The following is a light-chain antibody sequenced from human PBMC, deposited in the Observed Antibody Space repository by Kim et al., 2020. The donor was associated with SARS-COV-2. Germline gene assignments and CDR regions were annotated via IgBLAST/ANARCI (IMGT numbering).Light chain of an antibody. CDR3: QQYNKWPWT. CDR2: GAS. V-gene: IGKV3-15*01. Sequence: ETVMTQSPATLSVSPGERATLSCRASQSVSSNLAWYQQKPGQAPRLLIYGASTRATGIPARFSGSGSGTEFTLTISSLQSEDFAVYYCQQYNKWPWTFGQGTKVDIK. J-gene: IGKJ1*01. CDR1: QSVSSN.